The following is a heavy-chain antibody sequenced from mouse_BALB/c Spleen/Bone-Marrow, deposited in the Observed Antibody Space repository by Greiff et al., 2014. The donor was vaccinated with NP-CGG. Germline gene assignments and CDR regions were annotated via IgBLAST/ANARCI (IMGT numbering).Heavy chain of an antibody. V-gene: IGHV5-17*02. CDR2: ISSVSSTI. CDR1: GFTFSSFG. J-gene: IGHJ4*01. D-gene: IGHD2-4*01. CDR3: ARDDYDYAMDY. Sequence: EVKLVESGGGLVQPGGSRKLSCAASGFTFSSFGMHWVRQAPEKGLEWVAYISSVSSTIYYADTVKGRFTISRDNPKNTLFLQMTSLRSEDTAMYYCARDDYDYAMDYWGQGTSGPVSS.